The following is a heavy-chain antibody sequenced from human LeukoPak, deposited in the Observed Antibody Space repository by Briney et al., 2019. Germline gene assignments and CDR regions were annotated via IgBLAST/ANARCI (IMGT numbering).Heavy chain of an antibody. J-gene: IGHJ3*02. V-gene: IGHV3-11*01. CDR2: ISTSGSNV. CDR3: ARVRRGGRPTDAFEI. Sequence: GGSLRLSCAASGFTFSDYYISWIRQAPGKGLEWVSYISTSGSNVYYADSLKGRVTVSRDNADNSLYLQMNSLRAEDTAVYYCARVRRGGRPTDAFEIWGQGTMVTVSS. CDR1: GFTFSDYY. D-gene: IGHD4-23*01.